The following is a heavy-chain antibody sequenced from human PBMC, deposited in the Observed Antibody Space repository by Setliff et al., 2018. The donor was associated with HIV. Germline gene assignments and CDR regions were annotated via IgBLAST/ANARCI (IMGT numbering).Heavy chain of an antibody. CDR2: IYSTGST. Sequence: PSETLSLTCTFSGDSISSGNYYWSWIRQPAGKGLAWIGRIYSTGSTNYNPSLKSRVTISSDTSKNLFSLKLTTVTAADAAVYYCTRDNGYILSGYRPPWYFDLWGRGTLVTVSS. CDR3: TRDNGYILSGYRPPWYFDL. CDR1: GDSISSGNYY. J-gene: IGHJ2*01. D-gene: IGHD3-9*01. V-gene: IGHV4-61*02.